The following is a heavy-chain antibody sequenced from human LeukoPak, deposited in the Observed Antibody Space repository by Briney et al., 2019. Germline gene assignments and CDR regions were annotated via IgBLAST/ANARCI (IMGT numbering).Heavy chain of an antibody. V-gene: IGHV3-23*01. CDR3: AKERITMIVVANYLSYFDY. J-gene: IGHJ4*02. CDR2: ISGSGGST. D-gene: IGHD3-22*01. Sequence: GRSLRLSCAASGFTFSSYGMHWVRQAPGKGLEWVSAISGSGGSTYYADSVKGRFTISRDNSKNTLYLQMNSLRAEDTAVYYCAKERITMIVVANYLSYFDYWGQGTLVTVSS. CDR1: GFTFSSYG.